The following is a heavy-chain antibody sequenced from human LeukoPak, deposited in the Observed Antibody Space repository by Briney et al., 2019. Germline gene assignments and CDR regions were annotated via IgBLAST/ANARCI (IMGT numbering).Heavy chain of an antibody. CDR3: ASFYGSGSPPRFDY. V-gene: IGHV4-39*01. Sequence: PSETLSLTCTVSGGSISSSSYYWGWIRQPPGQGLEWIGSIYYSGSTYYNPSLKSRVTISVDTSKNQFSLKLSSVTAADTAVYYCASFYGSGSPPRFDYWGQGTLVTVSS. J-gene: IGHJ4*02. CDR1: GGSISSSSYY. CDR2: IYYSGST. D-gene: IGHD3-10*01.